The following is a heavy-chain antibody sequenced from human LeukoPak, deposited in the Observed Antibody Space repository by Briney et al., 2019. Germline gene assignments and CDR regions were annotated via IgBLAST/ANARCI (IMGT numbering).Heavy chain of an antibody. J-gene: IGHJ4*02. D-gene: IGHD2-21*02. Sequence: PGGSLRLSCAASGFTFSDAWMSWVRQAPGKGLEWVGRIKSKTDGGTTDYAAPVKGRFTISRDDSKNTLYLQMNSLKTEDTAVYYCTTDSVTATGFDYWGLGTLVTVSS. CDR1: GFTFSDAW. CDR3: TTDSVTATGFDY. CDR2: IKSKTDGGTT. V-gene: IGHV3-15*01.